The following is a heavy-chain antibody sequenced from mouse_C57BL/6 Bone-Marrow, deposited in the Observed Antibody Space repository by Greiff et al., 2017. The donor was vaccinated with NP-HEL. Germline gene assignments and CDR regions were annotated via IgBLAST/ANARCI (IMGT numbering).Heavy chain of an antibody. CDR2: IHPNSGST. V-gene: IGHV1-64*01. D-gene: IGHD2-2*01. Sequence: QVQLQQPGAELVKPGASVKLSCKASGYTFTSYWMHWVKQRPGQGLEWIGMIHPNSGSTNYNEKFKSKATLTVDKSSSTAYMQLSSLTSEDSAVYYCARIWLRRNYYAMDYWGQGTSVTVSS. CDR1: GYTFTSYW. CDR3: ARIWLRRNYYAMDY. J-gene: IGHJ4*01.